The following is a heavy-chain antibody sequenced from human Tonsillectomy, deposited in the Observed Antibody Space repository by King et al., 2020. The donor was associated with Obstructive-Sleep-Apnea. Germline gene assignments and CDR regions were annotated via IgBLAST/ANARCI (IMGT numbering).Heavy chain of an antibody. Sequence: VQLVESGGGVVQPGRSLRLSCAASGYTISNYGMHWVRQAPGKGLEWVAIILYDGSNTYYADSVKGRFTISRDNSKNTPYLQMNSLRSEDTAVYYCASPDGSGSHPPYYDYWGQGTLVTVSS. CDR3: ASPDGSGSHPPYYDY. CDR2: ILYDGSNT. J-gene: IGHJ4*02. V-gene: IGHV3-30*03. D-gene: IGHD3-10*01. CDR1: GYTISNYG.